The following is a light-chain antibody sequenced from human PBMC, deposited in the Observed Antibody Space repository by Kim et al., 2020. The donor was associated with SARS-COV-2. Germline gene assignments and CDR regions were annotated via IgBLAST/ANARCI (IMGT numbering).Light chain of an antibody. CDR3: AAWDDSLSGVV. Sequence: GQMVTISCSGSSANIGNNDVYWYQQLPGTAPTLLIYRINQRPSGVPDRFSGSKSGPSASLAISGLRSEDEADYYCAAWDDSLSGVVFGGGTQLTVL. CDR2: RIN. J-gene: IGLJ2*01. V-gene: IGLV1-47*01. CDR1: SANIGNND.